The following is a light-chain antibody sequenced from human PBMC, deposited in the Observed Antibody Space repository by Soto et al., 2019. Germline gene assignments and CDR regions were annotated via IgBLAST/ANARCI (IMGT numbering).Light chain of an antibody. CDR1: SSDVGGYNF. CDR2: DVT. CDR3: TSYTSSITYV. Sequence: QSALTQPASASGSPGQSITISCTGTSSDVGGYNFVSWYQHHPGKAPKLIIYDVTNRPSGISNRFSGSKSGNTASLTISGLQAEDEADYYCTSYTSSITYVFGTGTKLTVL. J-gene: IGLJ1*01. V-gene: IGLV2-14*03.